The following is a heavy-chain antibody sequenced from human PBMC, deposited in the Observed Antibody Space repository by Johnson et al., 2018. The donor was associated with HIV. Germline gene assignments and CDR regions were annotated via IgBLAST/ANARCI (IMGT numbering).Heavy chain of an antibody. J-gene: IGHJ3*02. CDR2: ISWNSGSI. CDR1: RFTFDDYA. CDR3: ARGGGCGGDCYSGYDAFDI. D-gene: IGHD2-21*01. Sequence: VQLVESGGGLVQTGRSLRLSCAASRFTFDDYAMHWVRQAPGKGLEWVSGISWNSGSIGYADSVKGRFTISRDNAKNSLYLEMNSLRDEDTAVYHCARGGGCGGDCYSGYDAFDIWGQGTMVTVSS. V-gene: IGHV3-9*01.